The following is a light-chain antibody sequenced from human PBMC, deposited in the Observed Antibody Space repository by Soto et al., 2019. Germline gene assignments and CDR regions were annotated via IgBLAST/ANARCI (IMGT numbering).Light chain of an antibody. CDR1: QDIRKY. CDR3: KQYDNLPII. CDR2: DAY. V-gene: IGKV1-33*01. Sequence: TQSPPPLFSSVGKRCVIALPASQDIRKYLNWYQQKPGKAHKLLIYDAYTLETGVQSRFSGSGTGTDFTFTIRSLQPEDFATYYCKQYDNLPIIFGQGTRLEI. J-gene: IGKJ5*01.